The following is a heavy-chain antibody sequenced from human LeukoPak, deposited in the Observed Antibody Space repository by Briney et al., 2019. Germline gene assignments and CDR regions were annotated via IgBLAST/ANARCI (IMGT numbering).Heavy chain of an antibody. V-gene: IGHV3-11*01. CDR3: ANRPLYSGSYDFDY. Sequence: GGSLKLSCSASGIIFSDYYMSWIRQAPGKGLECVAYISGSGDTIDYADSVKGRFTISRDNSKNTLYLQMNSLRAEDTAVYYCANRPLYSGSYDFDYWGQGTLVTVSS. D-gene: IGHD1-26*01. J-gene: IGHJ4*02. CDR2: ISGSGDTI. CDR1: GIIFSDYY.